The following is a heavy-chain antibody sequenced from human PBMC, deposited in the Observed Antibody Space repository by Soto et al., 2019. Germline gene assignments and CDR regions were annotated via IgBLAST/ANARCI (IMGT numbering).Heavy chain of an antibody. CDR1: GFTFNTYA. CDR2: IGSDGTAI. CDR3: AHPRVTVAGTTYFDR. D-gene: IGHD6-19*01. V-gene: IGHV3-23*05. J-gene: IGHJ4*02. Sequence: EVQLLESGGGLVQPGGSLRLSCAASGFTFNTYAMSWVRQAPGRGLEWVSAIGSDGTAIQYADSVKGRFTISKDNSKDTLYKQMNSLRAEDKAVYYCAHPRVTVAGTTYFDRWGQGTLVTVSS.